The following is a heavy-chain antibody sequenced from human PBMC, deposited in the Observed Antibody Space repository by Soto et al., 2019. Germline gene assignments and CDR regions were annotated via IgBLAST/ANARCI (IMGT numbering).Heavy chain of an antibody. CDR2: ISGYNGNT. D-gene: IGHD3-10*01. Sequence: QVQLVQSGAEVKKPGASVQVSCKASGYTFSSYGITWVRQAPGQGPEWMGWISGYNGNTDYAQKLQGRVTMTTDTATSTVHMEVRSLRSDDTAVYYCARAPGIRWFGDDRSNWFDPWGQGTLVTVSS. V-gene: IGHV1-18*01. J-gene: IGHJ5*02. CDR1: GYTFSSYG. CDR3: ARAPGIRWFGDDRSNWFDP.